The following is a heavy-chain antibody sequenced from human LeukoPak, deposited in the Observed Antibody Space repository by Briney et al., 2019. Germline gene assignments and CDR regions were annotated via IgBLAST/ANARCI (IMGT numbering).Heavy chain of an antibody. CDR3: ASLKPGHYYYYYMDV. J-gene: IGHJ6*03. V-gene: IGHV1-69*06. Sequence: GASVKVSCKASGGTFSSYAISWVRQAPGQGLEWMGGIIPIFGTANYAQKFQGRVTITADKSTSTAYMELSSLRSEDTAVYYCASLKPGHYYYYYMDVWGKGTTVTVSS. CDR1: GGTFSSYA. CDR2: IIPIFGTA. D-gene: IGHD7-27*01.